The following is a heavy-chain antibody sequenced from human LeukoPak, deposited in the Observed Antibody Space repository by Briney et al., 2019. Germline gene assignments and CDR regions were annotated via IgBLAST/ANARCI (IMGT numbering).Heavy chain of an antibody. V-gene: IGHV3-30*19. CDR3: AREEGYGDYELDY. CDR2: ISYDGSNK. CDR1: GFTFSSYG. Sequence: PGGSLRLSCAASGFTFSSYGMHWVRQAAGKGLEWVAVISYDGSNKYYADSVKGRFTISRDNSKNTLYLQMNSLRAEDTAVYYCAREEGYGDYELDYWGQGTLVTVSS. J-gene: IGHJ4*02. D-gene: IGHD4-17*01.